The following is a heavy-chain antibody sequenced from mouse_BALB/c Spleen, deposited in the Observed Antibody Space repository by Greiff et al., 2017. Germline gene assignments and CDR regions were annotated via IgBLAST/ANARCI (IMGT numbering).Heavy chain of an antibody. V-gene: IGHV5-6-2*01. D-gene: IGHD2-12*01. CDR3: ARDRNLYTGALDY. J-gene: IGHJ2*01. CDR2: INSNGGST. Sequence: DVMLVESGGGLVKLGGSLKLSCAASGFTFSSYYMSWVRQTPEKRLELVAAINSNGGSTYYPDSVKGRFTISRDNARNILYLQMSSLRSEDTAMYYCARDRNLYTGALDYWGQGTTLTVSS. CDR1: GFTFSSYY.